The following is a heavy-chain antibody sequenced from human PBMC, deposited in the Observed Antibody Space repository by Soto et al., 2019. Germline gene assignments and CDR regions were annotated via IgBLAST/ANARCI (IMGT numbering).Heavy chain of an antibody. CDR3: ARASDNYGSGNYPQLGTDV. J-gene: IGHJ6*02. Sequence: QVQLVESGGGVVQPGRSLRLSCAASGFTFSSYAMHWVRQTPDKGLQWVAVVSYHGTKTFYADSVKGRFTISRDNSKSTLFLRMNSLGPEDTAVYYCARASDNYGSGNYPQLGTDVWGQGTTVTVSS. D-gene: IGHD3-10*01. V-gene: IGHV3-30*04. CDR1: GFTFSSYA. CDR2: VSYHGTKT.